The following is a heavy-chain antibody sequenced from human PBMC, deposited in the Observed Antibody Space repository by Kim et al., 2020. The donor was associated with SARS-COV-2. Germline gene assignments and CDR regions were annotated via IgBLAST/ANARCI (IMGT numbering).Heavy chain of an antibody. Sequence: ASVKVSCKASGYTFTSYYMHWVRQAPGQGLEWMGIINPSGGSTSYAQKFQGRVTMTRDTSTSTVYMELSSLRSEDTAVYYCARGQYYYGSGSYYNVGDDGRNNNWFDPWGQGTLVTVSS. CDR2: INPSGGST. J-gene: IGHJ5*02. CDR1: GYTFTSYY. D-gene: IGHD3-10*01. CDR3: ARGQYYYGSGSYYNVGDDGRNNNWFDP. V-gene: IGHV1-46*01.